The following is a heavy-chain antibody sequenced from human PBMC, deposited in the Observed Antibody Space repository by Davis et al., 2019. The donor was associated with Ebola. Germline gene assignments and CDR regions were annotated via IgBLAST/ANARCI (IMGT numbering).Heavy chain of an antibody. CDR1: GFTFSSYW. Sequence: HTGGSLRLSCAASGFTFSSYWMHWVRQAPGKGLVWVSRINSDGSSTSYADSVKGRFTISRDNAKNSLYLQMNSLRAEDTAVYYCAKDSHLNVRWLQVHYYYYGMDVWGQGTTVTVSS. D-gene: IGHD5-24*01. J-gene: IGHJ6*02. V-gene: IGHV3-74*01. CDR3: AKDSHLNVRWLQVHYYYYGMDV. CDR2: INSDGSST.